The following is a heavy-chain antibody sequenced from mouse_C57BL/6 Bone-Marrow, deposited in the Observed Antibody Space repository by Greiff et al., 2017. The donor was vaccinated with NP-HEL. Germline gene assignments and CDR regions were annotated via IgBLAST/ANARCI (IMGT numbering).Heavy chain of an antibody. Sequence: VQLQQSGAELVRPGTSVKMSCKASGYTFTNYWIGWAKQRPGHGLEWIGDIYPGGGYTNYNEKFKGKATLTADKSSSTAYMQVSSLTSEDSAIYYCAREGLRNAMDYWGQGTSVTVSS. CDR1: GYTFTNYW. V-gene: IGHV1-63*01. J-gene: IGHJ4*01. D-gene: IGHD2-4*01. CDR2: IYPGGGYT. CDR3: AREGLRNAMDY.